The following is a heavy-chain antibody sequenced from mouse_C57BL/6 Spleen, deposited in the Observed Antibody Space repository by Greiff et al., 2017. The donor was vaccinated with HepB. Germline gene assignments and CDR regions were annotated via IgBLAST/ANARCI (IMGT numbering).Heavy chain of an antibody. J-gene: IGHJ2*01. Sequence: QVHVTQPGAELVRPGSSVKLSCKASGYTFTSYWMDWVKQRPGQGLEWIGNIYPSDSETPYNQKFKDKATLTVDKSSSTAYMQLSSLTSEDSAVYCCAGRVVADYVDYWGQGTTLTVSS. D-gene: IGHD1-1*02. CDR3: AGRVVADYVDY. V-gene: IGHV1-61*01. CDR1: GYTFTSYW. CDR2: IYPSDSET.